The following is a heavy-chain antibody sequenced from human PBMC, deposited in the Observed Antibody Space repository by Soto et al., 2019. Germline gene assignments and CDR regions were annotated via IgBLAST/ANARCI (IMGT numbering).Heavy chain of an antibody. CDR2: SIPVFGSA. V-gene: IGHV1-69*13. J-gene: IGHJ6*02. D-gene: IGHD1-7*01. CDR3: ARDDGWNYRYYDMEV. Sequence: SVKVSCKASGDTFSSYSITWVLQAPGQGLEWMGGSIPVFGSANYAQKFQGRVTITADESTRTAYMELNSLRSQDTAVYFCARDDGWNYRYYDMEVWGPGTTVTVSS. CDR1: GDTFSSYS.